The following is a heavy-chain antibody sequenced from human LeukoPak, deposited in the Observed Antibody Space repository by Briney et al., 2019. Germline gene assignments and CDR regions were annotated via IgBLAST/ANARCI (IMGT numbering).Heavy chain of an antibody. V-gene: IGHV4-4*07. CDR2: IYTSGST. D-gene: IGHD6-6*01. J-gene: IGHJ6*02. CDR1: GGSISSYY. CDR3: ARQWPLYSSSYYYYYGMDV. Sequence: SETLSLTCTVSGGSISSYYWSWIRQPAGKGLEWIGRIYTSGSTNYNPSLKSRVTMSVDTSKNQFSLKLRSLTAADTAVYYCARQWPLYSSSYYYYYGMDVWGQGTTVTVSS.